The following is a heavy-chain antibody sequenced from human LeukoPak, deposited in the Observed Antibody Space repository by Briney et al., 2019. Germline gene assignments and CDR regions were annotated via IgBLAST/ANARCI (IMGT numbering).Heavy chain of an antibody. CDR2: ISYDGSNK. D-gene: IGHD3-22*01. J-gene: IGHJ4*02. CDR1: GFTFSSYA. Sequence: PGGSLRLSCAASGFTFSSYAMHWVRQAPGKGLEWVAVISYDGSNKYYADSVKGRFTISRDNAKNSLYLQMNSLRAEDTALYYCASSRYDSSGYYGIIGYWGQGTLVTVSS. CDR3: ASSRYDSSGYYGIIGY. V-gene: IGHV3-30*04.